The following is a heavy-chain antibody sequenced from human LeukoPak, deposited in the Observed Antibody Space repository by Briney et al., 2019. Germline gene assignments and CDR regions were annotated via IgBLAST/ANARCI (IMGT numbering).Heavy chain of an antibody. Sequence: GGSLRLSCAASGFTFDDYAMHWVRQAPGKGLEWVSGISWNGGSIGYADSVKGRFTISRHNAKNSLYLQMNSLRAEDTALYYCAKGIDFDPAAGFDYWGQGILVTVSS. J-gene: IGHJ4*02. CDR1: GFTFDDYA. V-gene: IGHV3-9*01. CDR3: AKGIDFDPAAGFDY. CDR2: ISWNGGSI. D-gene: IGHD3-3*01.